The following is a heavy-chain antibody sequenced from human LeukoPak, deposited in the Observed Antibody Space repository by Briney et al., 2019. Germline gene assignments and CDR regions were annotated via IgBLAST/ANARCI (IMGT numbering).Heavy chain of an antibody. Sequence: GVSVRLSCAASGFNFRDYEMNWVRQAPGKGLEWISYIHTGGTNIQYTDSVKGRFTISRDNAKNSLYLQMNSLRAEDTAVYYCATPSWDIWGQGTLVTVSS. D-gene: IGHD2-15*01. CDR3: ATPSWDI. CDR1: GFNFRDYE. CDR2: IHTGGTNI. J-gene: IGHJ4*02. V-gene: IGHV3-48*03.